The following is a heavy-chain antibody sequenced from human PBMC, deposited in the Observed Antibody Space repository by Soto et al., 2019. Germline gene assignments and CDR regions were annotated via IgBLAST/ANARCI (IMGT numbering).Heavy chain of an antibody. CDR3: AKDLSYSYGLYHLDY. Sequence: GGSLRLSCAASGFTFSRYGMHWVRQAPGKGLEWVAVISYDGRNKYNGESVKERFTISRDDSVNMLFLEMNSLRVEDTSVYYCAKDLSYSYGLYHLDYWGKGSLVTVSS. CDR1: GFTFSRYG. CDR2: ISYDGRNK. D-gene: IGHD5-18*01. J-gene: IGHJ4*02. V-gene: IGHV3-30*18.